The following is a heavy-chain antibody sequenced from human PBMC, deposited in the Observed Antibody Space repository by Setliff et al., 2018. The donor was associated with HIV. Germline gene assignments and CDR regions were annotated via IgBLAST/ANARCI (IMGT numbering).Heavy chain of an antibody. Sequence: GASVKVSCKASGYTFTSYRISWVRQAPGQGLEWMGWISAFDGNTNFEQKLQDRITMTTDTSTSTAYMELRSLRSDDTAMYYCSTDPGYSSTWYSESFQHWSQGTVVTV. CDR2: ISAFDGNT. CDR3: STDPGYSSTWYSESFQH. V-gene: IGHV1-18*01. CDR1: GYTFTSYR. J-gene: IGHJ1*01. D-gene: IGHD6-13*01.